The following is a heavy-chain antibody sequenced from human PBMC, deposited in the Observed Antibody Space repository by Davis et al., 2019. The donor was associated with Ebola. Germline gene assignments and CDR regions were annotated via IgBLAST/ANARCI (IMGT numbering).Heavy chain of an antibody. J-gene: IGHJ5*02. V-gene: IGHV4-59*04. Sequence: SETLSLTCTVSGGSISSYYWSWIRQPPGKGLEWIGYIYYSGSTYYNPSLKSRVTISVDTSKNQFSLKLSSVTAADTAVYYCAKIFTPGWFDPWGQGTLVTVSS. D-gene: IGHD3-3*01. CDR2: IYYSGST. CDR3: AKIFTPGWFDP. CDR1: GGSISSYY.